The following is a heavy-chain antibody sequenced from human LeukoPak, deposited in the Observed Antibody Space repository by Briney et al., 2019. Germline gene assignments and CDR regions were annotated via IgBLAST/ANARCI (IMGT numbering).Heavy chain of an antibody. V-gene: IGHV1-69*13. CDR2: IIPIFGTA. CDR1: GGTFSSYA. J-gene: IGHJ4*02. CDR3: ARGTTVVNYYFDY. D-gene: IGHD4-23*01. Sequence: SVKASCKASGGTFSSYAISWVRQAPGQGLEWMGGIIPIFGTANYAQKFQGRVTITADESTSTAYMELSSLRSEDTAVYYCARGTTVVNYYFDYWGQGTLVTVSS.